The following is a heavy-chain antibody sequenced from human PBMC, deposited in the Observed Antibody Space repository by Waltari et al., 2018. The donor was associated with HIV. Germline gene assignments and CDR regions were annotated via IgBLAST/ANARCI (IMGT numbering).Heavy chain of an antibody. J-gene: IGHJ3*02. CDR1: GFTFSSYA. CDR3: AREARLGAFDI. V-gene: IGHV3-30*01. CDR2: ISYDGSNK. Sequence: QVQLVESGGGVVQPGRSLRLSCAASGFTFSSYAMHWVRQAPGKGLEWVAVISYDGSNKYYADSVKGRFTISRDNSKNTLYLQMNSLRAEDTAVYYCAREARLGAFDIWGQGTMVTVSS. D-gene: IGHD3-9*01.